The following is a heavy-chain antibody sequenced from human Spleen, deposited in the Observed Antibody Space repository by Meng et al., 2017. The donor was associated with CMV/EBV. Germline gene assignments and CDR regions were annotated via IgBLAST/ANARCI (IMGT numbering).Heavy chain of an antibody. CDR1: GFTFDDYA. CDR3: ARSSGYFGSAYGIDV. J-gene: IGHJ6*02. V-gene: IGHV3-9*01. CDR2: ISWNSGSI. Sequence: GGSLRLSCAASGFTFDDYAMHWVRQAPGKGLEWVSGISWNSGSIGYADSVEGRFTISRDDAKNSLYLQMNSLRAEDTAIYYCARSSGYFGSAYGIDVWGQGTTVTVSS. D-gene: IGHD3-22*01.